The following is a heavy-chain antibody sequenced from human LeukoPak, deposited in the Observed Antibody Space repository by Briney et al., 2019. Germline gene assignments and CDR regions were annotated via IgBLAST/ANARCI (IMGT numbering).Heavy chain of an antibody. J-gene: IGHJ2*01. Sequence: SETLSLTCTVSGGSISSYYWSWIRQPAGKGLEWSGRIDTSGNTNYKPSLKSRVTMSVDTSKNQFSLKLNSVTAADTAVYYCASVSSSWYQDWYFDLWGRGTLVTVSS. CDR2: IDTSGNT. D-gene: IGHD6-13*01. CDR1: GGSISSYY. V-gene: IGHV4-4*07. CDR3: ASVSSSWYQDWYFDL.